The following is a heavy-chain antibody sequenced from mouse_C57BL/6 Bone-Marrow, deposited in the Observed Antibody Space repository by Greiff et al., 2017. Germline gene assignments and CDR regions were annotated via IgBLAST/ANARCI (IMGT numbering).Heavy chain of an antibody. CDR2: IDPSDSYT. V-gene: IGHV1-69*01. D-gene: IGHD2-2*01. Sequence: QVQLQQSGAELVMPGASVKLSCKASGYTFTSYWMHWVKQRPGQGLEWIGEIDPSDSYTNYNQKFKGKSTLTVDKSSSTAYMQLSIRTSEDSAVYYCARKGDYYGYDVRFAYWGQGTLVTVSA. J-gene: IGHJ3*01. CDR1: GYTFTSYW. CDR3: ARKGDYYGYDVRFAY.